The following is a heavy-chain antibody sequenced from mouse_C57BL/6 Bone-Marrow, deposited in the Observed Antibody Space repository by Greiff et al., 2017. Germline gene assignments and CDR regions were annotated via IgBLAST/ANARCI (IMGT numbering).Heavy chain of an antibody. Sequence: VKLVESGPELVKPGASVKISCKASGYAFSSSWMNWVKQRPGKGLEWIGRIYPGDGDTNYNGKFKGKATLTADKSSSTAYMQLSSLTSEDSAVYFCAFYGSSYVEFAYWGQGTLVTVSA. V-gene: IGHV1-82*01. CDR2: IYPGDGDT. CDR1: GYAFSSSW. D-gene: IGHD1-1*01. J-gene: IGHJ3*01. CDR3: AFYGSSYVEFAY.